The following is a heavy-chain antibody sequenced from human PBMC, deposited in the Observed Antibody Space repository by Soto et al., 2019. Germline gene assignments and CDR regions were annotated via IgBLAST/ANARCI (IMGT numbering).Heavy chain of an antibody. CDR1: GDPISSGDSY. V-gene: IGHV4-31*02. Sequence: QVQLQESGPGLVKPSQTLSLTCTVSGDPISSGDSYWSWIRQHPGKGLEWIGYIYYSGTTSYNPSLWSRVYISLDTSENQFFLKLNSVTAADTAVYYCAREGYNYNGTDVWGQGTTVTVSS. CDR3: AREGYNYNGTDV. J-gene: IGHJ6*02. CDR2: IYYSGTT.